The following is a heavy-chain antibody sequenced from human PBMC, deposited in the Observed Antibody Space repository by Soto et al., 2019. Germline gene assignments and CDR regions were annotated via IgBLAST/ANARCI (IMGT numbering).Heavy chain of an antibody. Sequence: GGSLRLSCAASGFTFSSYGMHWVRQAPGKGLEWVAVISYDGSNKYYADSVKGRFTISRDNSKNTLYLQMNSLRAEDTAVYYCAKETHDVIAAAGRLGFDYWGQGTLVTVSS. V-gene: IGHV3-30*18. CDR1: GFTFSSYG. CDR3: AKETHDVIAAAGRLGFDY. J-gene: IGHJ4*02. D-gene: IGHD6-13*01. CDR2: ISYDGSNK.